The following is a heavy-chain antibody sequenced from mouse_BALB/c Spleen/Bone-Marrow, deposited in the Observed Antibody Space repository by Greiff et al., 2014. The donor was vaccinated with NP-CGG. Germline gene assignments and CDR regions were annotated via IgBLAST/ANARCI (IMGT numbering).Heavy chain of an antibody. Sequence: EVQLQQSGAELVKPGASVKLSCTASGFNIKDTYMHWVKQRPEQGLEWIGRIDPANGNTKYDPKFQGKATITADTSSNTAYLQLSSLTSEDTAVYYCASYYYGSSSFAYRGQGTLVTVSA. CDR2: IDPANGNT. D-gene: IGHD1-1*01. J-gene: IGHJ3*01. CDR3: ASYYYGSSSFAY. CDR1: GFNIKDTY. V-gene: IGHV14-3*02.